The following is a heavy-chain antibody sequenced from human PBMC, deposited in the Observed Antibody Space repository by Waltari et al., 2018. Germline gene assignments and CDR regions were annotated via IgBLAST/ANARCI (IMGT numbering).Heavy chain of an antibody. D-gene: IGHD3-10*01. CDR1: GFTFSSSS. CDR2: ITRMSTSI. J-gene: IGHJ4*02. CDR3: ATYIQRGPDF. Sequence: EVQLVESGGGLVQPGGSLRLSCAASGFTFSSSSMNWVRQAPGEGLEEVSNITRMSTSILYADSVEGRVTISRDNAKKSLYLQMDSLGADDTAVYFCATYIQRGPDFWGQGTLVTVSS. V-gene: IGHV3-48*04.